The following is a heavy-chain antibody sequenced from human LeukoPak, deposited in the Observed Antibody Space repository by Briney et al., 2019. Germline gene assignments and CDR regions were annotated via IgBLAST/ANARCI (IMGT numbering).Heavy chain of an antibody. V-gene: IGHV4-31*02. D-gene: IGHD3-22*01. CDR1: GGSFSSGGHY. CDR3: ARALDYYDTSGYYPIHYYFYGMDV. J-gene: IGHJ6*02. CDR2: IYNTGNT. Sequence: SETLSLTCSVSGGSFSSGGHYWSWIRQHPGKGLEWLGCIYNTGNTYYDPSLKSRITISIDTSKNQFSLKLSSVTAADTAVYFCARALDYYDTSGYYPIHYYFYGMDVWGQGTTVTVSS.